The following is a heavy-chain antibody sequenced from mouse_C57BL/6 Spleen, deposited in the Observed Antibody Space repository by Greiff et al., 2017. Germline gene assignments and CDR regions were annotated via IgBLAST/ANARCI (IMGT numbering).Heavy chain of an antibody. CDR2: IYPGSGNT. CDR1: GYTFTDYY. V-gene: IGHV1-76*01. J-gene: IGHJ4*01. CDR3: ARIALYDAMDY. Sequence: QVQLQQSGAELVRPGASVKLSCKASGYTFTDYYINWVKQRPGQGLEWIARIYPGSGNTYYNEKFKGKATLTAEKSSSTAYMQLSSLTSEDSAVYFCARIALYDAMDYWGQGTSVTVSS.